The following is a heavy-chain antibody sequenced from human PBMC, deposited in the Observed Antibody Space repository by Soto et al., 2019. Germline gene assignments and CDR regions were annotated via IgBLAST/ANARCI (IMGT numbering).Heavy chain of an antibody. Sequence: SETLSLTCAVYGGSFSGYYWSWIRQPPGKGLEWIGEINHSGSTNYNPSLESRVTISVDTSKNHFSLTLTSVTAADTAVYYCARSSTAFFYFDSWGLGTLVTVSS. CDR2: INHSGST. CDR1: GGSFSGYY. CDR3: ARSSTAFFYFDS. V-gene: IGHV4-34*01. J-gene: IGHJ4*02. D-gene: IGHD2-2*01.